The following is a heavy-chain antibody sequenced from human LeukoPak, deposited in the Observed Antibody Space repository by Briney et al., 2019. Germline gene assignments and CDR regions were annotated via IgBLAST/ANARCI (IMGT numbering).Heavy chain of an antibody. J-gene: IGHJ4*02. CDR1: GFTFSSYG. Sequence: GRSLRLSCAASGFTFSSYGMHWVRQAPGKGLEWVAVISYDGSNKYYADSVKGRFTISRDNSKNTLYLQMNSLRAEDTAVCYCAKADNYYDSSGLPQHWGQGTLVTVSS. CDR3: AKADNYYDSSGLPQH. CDR2: ISYDGSNK. D-gene: IGHD3-22*01. V-gene: IGHV3-30*18.